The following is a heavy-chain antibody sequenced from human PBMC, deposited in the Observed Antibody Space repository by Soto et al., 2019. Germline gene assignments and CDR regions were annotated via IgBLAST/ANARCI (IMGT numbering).Heavy chain of an antibody. Sequence: SETLSLTCTVSGGSISSYYWSWIRQPPGKGLEWIGYIYYSGSTNYNPSLKSRVTISVDTSKNQFSLKLSSVTAADTAVYYCARAQYSGYDYPLYYYYYMDVWGKGTTVTVSS. CDR3: ARAQYSGYDYPLYYYYYMDV. V-gene: IGHV4-59*01. D-gene: IGHD5-12*01. CDR1: GGSISSYY. CDR2: IYYSGST. J-gene: IGHJ6*03.